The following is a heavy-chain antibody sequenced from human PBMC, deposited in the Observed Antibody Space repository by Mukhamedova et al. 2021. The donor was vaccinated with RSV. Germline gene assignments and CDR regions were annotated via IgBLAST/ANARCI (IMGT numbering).Heavy chain of an antibody. D-gene: IGHD1-1*01. CDR3: ARERGGEAPGTTLFGMDV. Sequence: KGRFTISRDNSKNTLYLQMNSLRVEDTGVYYCARERGGEAPGTTLFGMDVWGQGTTVTVSS. V-gene: IGHV3-30*07. J-gene: IGHJ6*02.